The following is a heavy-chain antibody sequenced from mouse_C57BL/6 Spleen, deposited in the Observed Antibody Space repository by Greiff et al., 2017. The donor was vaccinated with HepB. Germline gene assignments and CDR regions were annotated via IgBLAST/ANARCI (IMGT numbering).Heavy chain of an antibody. D-gene: IGHD1-1*01. J-gene: IGHJ3*01. V-gene: IGHV14-1*01. CDR1: GFNIKDYY. CDR3: TAQYVYVSSPFAY. Sequence: VQLQQSGAELVRPGASVKLSCTASGFNIKDYYMHWVKQRPEQGLEWIGRIDPEDGDTEYAPKFQGKATMTADTSSHPASLQLSSLTSEATAFYYCTAQYVYVSSPFAYWGQGTLVTVSA. CDR2: IDPEDGDT.